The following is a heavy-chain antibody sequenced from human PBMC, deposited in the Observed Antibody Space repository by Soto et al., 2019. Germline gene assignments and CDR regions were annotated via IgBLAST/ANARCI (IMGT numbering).Heavy chain of an antibody. CDR2: IKSKTDGGTT. J-gene: IGHJ6*02. Sequence: GGSLRLSCAASGFTCSNAWMNWVRQAPGKGLEWVGRIKSKTDGGTTDYAAPVKGRFTISRDDSKNTLYLQMNSLKTEDTAVYYCTTGPAGYYYYGMDVWGQGTTVTVSS. D-gene: IGHD6-13*01. CDR1: GFTCSNAW. V-gene: IGHV3-15*07. CDR3: TTGPAGYYYYGMDV.